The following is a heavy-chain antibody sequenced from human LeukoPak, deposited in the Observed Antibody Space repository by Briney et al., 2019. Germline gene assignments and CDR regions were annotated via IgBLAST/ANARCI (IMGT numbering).Heavy chain of an antibody. CDR2: ISVSGNT. V-gene: IGHV3-23*01. CDR3: AKAPVTTCSGAYCYPFDY. CDR1: GFTLSSYA. Sequence: GGSLRLSCAASGFTLSSYAMSWVRQGPGKGLEWVSAISVSGNTYHAGSVKGRFTISRDSSKNTLYLQMNSLRAEDAAVYYCAKAPVTTCSGAYCYPFDYWGQGTLVTVSS. J-gene: IGHJ4*02. D-gene: IGHD2-15*01.